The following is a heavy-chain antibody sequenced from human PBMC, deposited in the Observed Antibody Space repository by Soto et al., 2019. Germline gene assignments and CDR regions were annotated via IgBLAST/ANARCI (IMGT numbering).Heavy chain of an antibody. CDR1: GASITQYY. J-gene: IGHJ4*02. V-gene: IGHV4-59*01. D-gene: IGHD6-13*01. Sequence: TSETLSLTCTVSGASITQYYWNWIRQSPGKGLEWIVSVSSTGSTVFNPSLTSRVTVSVDTSKNQFSLRLSSVTAADTAVYYCARGSGYSSSWFGDWGQGTLVTVSS. CDR3: ARGSGYSSSWFGD. CDR2: VSSTGST.